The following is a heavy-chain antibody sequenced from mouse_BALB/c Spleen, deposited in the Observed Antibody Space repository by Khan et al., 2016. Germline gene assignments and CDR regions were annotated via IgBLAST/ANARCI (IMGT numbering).Heavy chain of an antibody. CDR2: IWGDGSI. D-gene: IGHD2-4*01. J-gene: IGHJ3*01. CDR1: GFSITGFA. V-gene: IGHV2-6-7*01. Sequence: QVQLKESGPGLVAPSQSLSITCTVSGFSITGFAVNWVRQPPGKGLEWLGVIWGDGSIDYDSAPKSRLSISTADSKSQVLLQLNSQLTDVAAGYYCASSYDDDGEFAYWGQGTLVTVSA. CDR3: ASSYDDDGEFAY.